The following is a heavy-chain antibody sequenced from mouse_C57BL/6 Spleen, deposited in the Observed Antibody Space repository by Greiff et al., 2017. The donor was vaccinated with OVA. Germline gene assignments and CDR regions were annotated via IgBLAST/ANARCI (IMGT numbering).Heavy chain of an antibody. CDR2: IRSKSNNYAT. V-gene: IGHV10-1*01. D-gene: IGHD2-5*01. J-gene: IGHJ4*01. CDR1: GFSFNTYA. CDR3: VRYSNYEVGAMDY. Sequence: EVQRVESGGGLVQPKGSLKLSCAASGFSFNTYAMNWVRQAPGKGLEWVARIRSKSNNYATYYADSVKDRFTISRDDSESMLYLQMNNLKTEDTAMDYCVRYSNYEVGAMDYWGQGTSVTVSS.